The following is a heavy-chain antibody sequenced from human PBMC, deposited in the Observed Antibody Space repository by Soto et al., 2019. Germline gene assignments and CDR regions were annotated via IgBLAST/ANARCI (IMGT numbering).Heavy chain of an antibody. Sequence: ASVKVSCKASDYTFTSYGISWVRQAPGQGLEWMGWISAYNGNTNYAQKLQGRVTMTTDTSTSTAYMELRSLRSDDTAVYYCARGKYYYDSSGYYSFGYWGQGTLVTVSS. D-gene: IGHD3-22*01. J-gene: IGHJ4*02. CDR3: ARGKYYYDSSGYYSFGY. CDR2: ISAYNGNT. CDR1: DYTFTSYG. V-gene: IGHV1-18*01.